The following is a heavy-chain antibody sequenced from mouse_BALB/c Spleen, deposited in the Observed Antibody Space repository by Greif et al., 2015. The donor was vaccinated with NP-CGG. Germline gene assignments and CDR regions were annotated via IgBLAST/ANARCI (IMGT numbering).Heavy chain of an antibody. J-gene: IGHJ1*01. CDR1: GYTFTDYA. Sequence: VQLQESGAELVRPGVSVKISCKGSGYTFTDYAMHWVKQSHAKSLEWIGVISTYYGDASYNQKFKGKATMTVDKSSSTAYMELARLTSEDSAIYYCARVGTGYFDVWGAGTTVTVSS. CDR2: ISTYYGDA. CDR3: ARVGTGYFDV. D-gene: IGHD4-1*01. V-gene: IGHV1S137*01.